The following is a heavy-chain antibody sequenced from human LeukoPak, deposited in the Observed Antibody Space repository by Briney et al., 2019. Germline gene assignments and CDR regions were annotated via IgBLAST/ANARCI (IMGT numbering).Heavy chain of an antibody. V-gene: IGHV3-23*01. CDR1: GFTFSSYN. CDR2: ISGRGDST. D-gene: IGHD5-18*01. J-gene: IGHJ4*02. Sequence: GGTLRLSCAASGFTFSSYNMNWVRQAPGKGLEWVSGISGRGDSTYYADSVKGRFTISRDNSKSTVYLQMNSLRAEDTAVYYCARDTGVFDSWGQGTLVIVYS. CDR3: ARDTGVFDS.